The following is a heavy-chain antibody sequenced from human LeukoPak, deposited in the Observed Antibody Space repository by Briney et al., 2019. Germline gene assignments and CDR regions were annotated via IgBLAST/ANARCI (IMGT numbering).Heavy chain of an antibody. Sequence: GGSLRLSCAASGFTFSSYAMHWVRQAPGKGLEWVAVISYDGSNKYYADSVKGRFTISRDNSKNTLYLQMNSLRAEDTALYYCARENNDYGDLNNFDYWGQGTLVTVSS. CDR3: ARENNDYGDLNNFDY. V-gene: IGHV3-30-3*01. CDR1: GFTFSSYA. CDR2: ISYDGSNK. D-gene: IGHD4-17*01. J-gene: IGHJ4*02.